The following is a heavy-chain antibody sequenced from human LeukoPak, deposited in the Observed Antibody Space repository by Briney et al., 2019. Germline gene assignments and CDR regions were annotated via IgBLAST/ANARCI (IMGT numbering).Heavy chain of an antibody. CDR2: ISNDATKK. CDR1: GFTFSTYA. V-gene: IGHV3-30*03. Sequence: GRSLRLSCAASGFTFSTYAMHWVRQAPGKGLEWVAVISNDATKKYYADSVKGRSTISRDNSENTLYLQMNSLRDEDTAVYYCARGWNRGDYWGQGTLVTVSS. J-gene: IGHJ4*02. D-gene: IGHD3-10*01. CDR3: ARGWNRGDY.